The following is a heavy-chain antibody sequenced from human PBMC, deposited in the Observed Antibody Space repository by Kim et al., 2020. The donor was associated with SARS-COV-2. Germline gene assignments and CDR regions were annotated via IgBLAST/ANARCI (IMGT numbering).Heavy chain of an antibody. CDR2: GNT. V-gene: IGHV3-23*01. D-gene: IGHD3-10*01. Sequence: GNTSYADSVKGRLPLSRDSSKNTVFLQMNSLAVEDTAIYYCSGHGSGSSWGQGTRVTVSS. J-gene: IGHJ4*02. CDR3: SGHGSGSS.